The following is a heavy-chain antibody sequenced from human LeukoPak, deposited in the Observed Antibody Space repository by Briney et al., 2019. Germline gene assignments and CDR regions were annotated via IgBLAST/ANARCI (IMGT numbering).Heavy chain of an antibody. V-gene: IGHV3-23*01. CDR2: ISGSGGST. CDR1: GFTFSGAW. Sequence: GGSLRLSCAASGFTFSGAWMHWVRQAPGKGLEWVSAISGSGGSTYYADSVKGRFTISRDNSKNTLYLQMNSLRAEDTAVYYCAKEGVVAATRDFDYWGQGTLVTVSS. CDR3: AKEGVVAATRDFDY. J-gene: IGHJ4*02. D-gene: IGHD2-15*01.